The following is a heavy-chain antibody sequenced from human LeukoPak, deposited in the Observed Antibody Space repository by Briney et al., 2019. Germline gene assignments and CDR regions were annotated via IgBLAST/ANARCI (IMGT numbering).Heavy chain of an antibody. J-gene: IGHJ6*03. Sequence: GGSLRLSCGASGFTFSRHEMNWVRQAPGKGLEWVSYINSRGDTIYYADSVKGRFTISRDNARSSLFLQMNSPTAEDTAVYYCARENTRSAYYNLDVWGQGTTVTVSS. V-gene: IGHV3-48*03. CDR3: ARENTRSAYYNLDV. CDR1: GFTFSRHE. D-gene: IGHD1-26*01. CDR2: INSRGDTI.